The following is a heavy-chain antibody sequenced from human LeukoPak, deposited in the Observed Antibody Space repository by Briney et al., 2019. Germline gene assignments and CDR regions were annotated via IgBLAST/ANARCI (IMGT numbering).Heavy chain of an antibody. V-gene: IGHV1-2*02. J-gene: IGHJ4*02. CDR2: INPNSGGT. CDR3: ATRHDSSGFHEY. D-gene: IGHD3-22*01. CDR1: GYTFTGYY. Sequence: GASVKVSCKASGYTFTGYYMHWVRQAPGQGLEWMGWINPNSGGTNYAQKFQGRVTMTRDTSISTAYMELSRLRSDDTAVYYCATRHDSSGFHEYWSQGTLVTVSS.